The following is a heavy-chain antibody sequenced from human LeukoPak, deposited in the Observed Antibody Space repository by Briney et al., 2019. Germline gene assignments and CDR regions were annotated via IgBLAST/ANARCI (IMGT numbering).Heavy chain of an antibody. V-gene: IGHV1-2*06. J-gene: IGHJ4*02. D-gene: IGHD6-19*01. Sequence: ASVKVSCKASGYTFTGYYMHWVRQAPGQGLEWMGRINPNSGGTDYAQKFQGRVTMTRDTSISTAYMELSRLRSDDTAVYYCARGPYSSGWYNFDYWGQGTLVTVSS. CDR3: ARGPYSSGWYNFDY. CDR1: GYTFTGYY. CDR2: INPNSGGT.